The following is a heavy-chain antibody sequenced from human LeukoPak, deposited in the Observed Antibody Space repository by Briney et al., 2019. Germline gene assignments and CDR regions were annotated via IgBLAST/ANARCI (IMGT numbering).Heavy chain of an antibody. CDR1: GFTVSSNY. J-gene: IGHJ3*02. CDR2: IYSGGST. Sequence: GGSLRLSCAASGFTVSSNYMSWVRQAPGKGLEWVSIIYSGGSTYYADSVKGRFTISRDNSKNTLYLQMNSLRAEDTAVYYCARDAPPLYDSSGYYYHDAFDIWGQGTMVTVTS. CDR3: ARDAPPLYDSSGYYYHDAFDI. V-gene: IGHV3-66*01. D-gene: IGHD3-22*01.